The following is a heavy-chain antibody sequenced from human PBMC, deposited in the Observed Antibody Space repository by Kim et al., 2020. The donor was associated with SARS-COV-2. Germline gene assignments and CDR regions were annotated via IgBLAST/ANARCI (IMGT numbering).Heavy chain of an antibody. V-gene: IGHV4-4*07. J-gene: IGHJ1*01. D-gene: IGHD6-19*01. CDR3: ARVPYSSGWTSEYFQH. Sequence: SLKSRVTMSVDTSKNQFSLKLSSVTAADTAVYYCARVPYSSGWTSEYFQHWGQGTLVTVSS.